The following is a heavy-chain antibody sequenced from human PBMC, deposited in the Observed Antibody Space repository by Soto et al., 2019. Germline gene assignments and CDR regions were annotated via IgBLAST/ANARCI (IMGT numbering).Heavy chain of an antibody. D-gene: IGHD6-13*01. V-gene: IGHV3-23*01. CDR2: ISGSGGST. Sequence: PGGSLSLSCAASGFTFSSYAMSSVRQAPGKGLEWVSAISGSGGSTYYADSVKGRFTISRDNSKNTLYLQMNSLRAEDTAVYYCAKVGSAGLYYFDYWGQGTLVNGSS. J-gene: IGHJ4*02. CDR1: GFTFSSYA. CDR3: AKVGSAGLYYFDY.